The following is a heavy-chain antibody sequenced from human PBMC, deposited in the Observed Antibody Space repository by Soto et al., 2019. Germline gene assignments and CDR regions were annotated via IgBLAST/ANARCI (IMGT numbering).Heavy chain of an antibody. CDR1: GGSISSGDYY. J-gene: IGHJ4*02. CDR3: ARASYAERSYYFDY. CDR2: IYYSGST. D-gene: IGHD1-26*01. Sequence: SETLSLTCTVSGGSISSGDYYWSWIRQPPGKGLEWIGYIYYSGSTYYNPSLKSRVTISVDTSKNQFSLKLSSVTAADTAVYYCARASYAERSYYFDYWGQGTLVTVSS. V-gene: IGHV4-30-4*01.